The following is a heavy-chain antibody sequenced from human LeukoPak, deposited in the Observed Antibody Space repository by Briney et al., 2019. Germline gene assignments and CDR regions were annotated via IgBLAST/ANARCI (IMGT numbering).Heavy chain of an antibody. CDR2: IRYDGNNK. CDR3: ATAHPPDY. J-gene: IGHJ4*02. CDR1: GFTFSSYG. Sequence: HAGGSLRLSCAASGFTFSSYGMHWVRQAPGKGLEWVAVIRYDGNNKYYADSVKGRFTISRDNSKNMLYLQMNSLGTEDTAVYYCATAHPPDYWGQGTLVTVSS. V-gene: IGHV3-30*02.